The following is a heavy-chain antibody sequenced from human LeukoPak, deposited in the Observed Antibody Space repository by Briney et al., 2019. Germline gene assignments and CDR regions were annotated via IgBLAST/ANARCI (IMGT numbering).Heavy chain of an antibody. CDR2: LSGSGGST. V-gene: IGHV3-23*01. CDR3: ARIFPGGDAFDI. J-gene: IGHJ3*02. D-gene: IGHD1-26*01. CDR1: GFTFSSYA. Sequence: PGGSLRLSCAASGFTFSSYAMSWVRHAPRKGLEWVSALSGSGGSTYYADSVKGRFTISRDNSKNTLYLQMNSLRAEDTAVYYCARIFPGGDAFDIWGQGTMVTVSS.